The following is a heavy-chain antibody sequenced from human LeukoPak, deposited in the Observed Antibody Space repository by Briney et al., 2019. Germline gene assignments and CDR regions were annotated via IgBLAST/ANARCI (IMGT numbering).Heavy chain of an antibody. V-gene: IGHV5-51*01. J-gene: IGHJ4*02. CDR3: ASGESRFLPSAFDY. Sequence: GGGLQTSFYGAGYRFTRYWRGWGRPMAGKGGEGRGIVYSGDCDTRYSPSFQGQVTISPDNSISTAYLQWSSLKASDTAMYYCASGESRFLPSAFDYWGQGTLVTVSS. D-gene: IGHD3-3*01. CDR1: GYRFTRYW. CDR2: VYSGDCDT.